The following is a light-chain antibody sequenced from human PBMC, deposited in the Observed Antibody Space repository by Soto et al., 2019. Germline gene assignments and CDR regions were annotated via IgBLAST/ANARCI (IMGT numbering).Light chain of an antibody. CDR1: QGISTY. J-gene: IGKJ1*01. CDR2: DAS. Sequence: DIQLTQSPSFLSASVGDTVTITCRASQGISTYLAWYQQKPGKAPNLLIYDASTLHSGVPPRFSGSGSGTDFTLAISSLQPEDSATYYCLQDINYPWTFGQGTKVDIK. CDR3: LQDINYPWT. V-gene: IGKV1-9*01.